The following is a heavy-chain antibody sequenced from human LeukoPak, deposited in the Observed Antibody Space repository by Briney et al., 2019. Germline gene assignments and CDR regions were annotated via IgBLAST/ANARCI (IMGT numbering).Heavy chain of an antibody. D-gene: IGHD4-17*01. CDR2: INHSGST. J-gene: IGHJ5*02. CDR1: GGSFSGYY. CDR3: ATLSTTVTTDPWFDP. Sequence: PETLSLTCAVYGGSFSGYYWSWIRQPPGKGLEWIGEINHSGSTNYNPSLKSRVTISVDTSKNQFSLKLSSVTAADTAVYYCATLSTTVTTDPWFDPWGQGTLVTVSS. V-gene: IGHV4-34*01.